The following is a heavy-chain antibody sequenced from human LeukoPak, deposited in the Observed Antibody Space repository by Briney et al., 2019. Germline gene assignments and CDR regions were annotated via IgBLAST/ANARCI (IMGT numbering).Heavy chain of an antibody. CDR3: ARKNPKVWGSYHDY. CDR1: GYTFTSYD. CDR2: MNPNSGNT. D-gene: IGHD3-16*01. V-gene: IGHV1-8*01. Sequence: ASVKVSCKASGYTFTSYDINWVRQATGQGLEWMGWMNPNSGNTGYAQKFQGRVTMTRNTSISTAYMELSSLRSEDTAVYYCARKNPKVWGSYHDYWGQGTLVTVSS. J-gene: IGHJ4*02.